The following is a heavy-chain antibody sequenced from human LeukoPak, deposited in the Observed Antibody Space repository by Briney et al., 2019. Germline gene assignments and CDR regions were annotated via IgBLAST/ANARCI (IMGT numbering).Heavy chain of an antibody. CDR1: GFTFRNYA. J-gene: IGHJ4*02. V-gene: IGHV3-23*01. CDR3: AKRAVESDVLYFDH. CDR2: VSDGGTST. Sequence: GGSLRLSCEASGFTFRNYAMTWVRQAPGKGLEWVSTVSDGGTSTYYADSVNGRLTISRDNSKNTLYLHMNSLRAEDTAVYYCAKRAVESDVLYFDHWGQGTLVTVPS. D-gene: IGHD3-10*02.